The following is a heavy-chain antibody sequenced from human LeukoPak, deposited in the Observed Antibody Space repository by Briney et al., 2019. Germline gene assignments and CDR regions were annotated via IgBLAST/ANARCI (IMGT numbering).Heavy chain of an antibody. V-gene: IGHV4-34*01. CDR2: INHSGST. CDR1: GGSFSGYY. D-gene: IGHD4-17*01. J-gene: IGHJ4*02. CDR3: ARAPGTVTTFDY. Sequence: ASETLSLTCAVYGGSFSGYYWSWIRQPPGRGLEWIGEINHSGSTNYNPSLKSRVTISVDTSKNQFSLKLSSVTAADTAVYYCARAPGTVTTFDYWGQGTLVTVSS.